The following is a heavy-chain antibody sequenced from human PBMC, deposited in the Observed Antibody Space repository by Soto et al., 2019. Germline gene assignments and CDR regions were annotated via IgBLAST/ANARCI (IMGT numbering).Heavy chain of an antibody. V-gene: IGHV4-59*01. D-gene: IGHD3-22*01. CDR3: ALRSMAVVPEY. J-gene: IGHJ4*02. CDR1: GRSISSYY. CDR2: IYYSGST. Sequence: SETLSLTCTVSGRSISSYYWSWIRQPPGKGLEWIGYIYYSGSTTYNPSLRSRVTISIDTSKNQFSLTLSSMTAADTAVYYCALRSMAVVPEYWGQGTLVTVS.